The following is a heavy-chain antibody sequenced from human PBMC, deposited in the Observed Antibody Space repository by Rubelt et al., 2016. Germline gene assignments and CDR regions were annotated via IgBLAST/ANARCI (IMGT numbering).Heavy chain of an antibody. D-gene: IGHD2-15*01. CDR1: GGSFSGYY. CDR2: INHSGST. CDR3: ARTKVLRYYYYYGMDV. V-gene: IGHV4-34*01. Sequence: QVQLQQWGAGLLKPSEILSLTCAVYGGSFSGYYWSWIRQPPGKGLEWIGEINHSGSTNYNPSRKVRGTCSLETSSNTCPLKLSSGTAADTAVYYCARTKVLRYYYYYGMDVWGQGTTVTVSS. J-gene: IGHJ6*02.